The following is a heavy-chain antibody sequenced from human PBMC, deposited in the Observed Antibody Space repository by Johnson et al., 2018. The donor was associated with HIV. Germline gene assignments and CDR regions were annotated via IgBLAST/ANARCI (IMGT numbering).Heavy chain of an antibody. CDR1: GFTFSNAW. CDR2: IKNKIDGGTI. V-gene: IGHV3-15*01. D-gene: IGHD3-22*01. J-gene: IGHJ3*02. Sequence: VKLVESGGGLVKPGGSLRLSCAASGFTFSNAWMNWVRQAPGKGLEWVGRIKNKIDGGTIDYAAPVKGRFSISRDDSKNTLHLQMNSLRAEDTAVYYCGRDRTKVEIVPRMWSDDHDSTVYQKDDAFDIWGQGTMVTVSS. CDR3: GRDRTKVEIVPRMWSDDHDSTVYQKDDAFDI.